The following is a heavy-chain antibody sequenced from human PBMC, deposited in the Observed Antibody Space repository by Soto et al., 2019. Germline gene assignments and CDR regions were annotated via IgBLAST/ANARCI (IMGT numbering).Heavy chain of an antibody. V-gene: IGHV1-3*01. D-gene: IGHD3-10*01. J-gene: IGHJ4*02. CDR2: INPDNGNA. CDR1: GYTFSTYA. Sequence: ASVKVSCKASGYTFSTYAIHWVRQAPGQGLEWMGWINPDNGNAKYSQKFQGRVTITRDTSTTTAYMELSGLRSEDTAMYYCATSYGSGYRAFDYWGQGALVTVSS. CDR3: ATSYGSGYRAFDY.